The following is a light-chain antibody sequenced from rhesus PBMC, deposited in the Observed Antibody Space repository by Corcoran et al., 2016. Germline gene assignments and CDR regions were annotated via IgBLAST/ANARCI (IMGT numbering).Light chain of an antibody. J-gene: IGKJ1*01. Sequence: EIVVTQSPATLSLSPGERATLSCRASQSVDSYLAWYQQKPGQAPRLLIYGASSRATGIPDRFSGSGSGTDFTLTISSMEPEDVVVYYCQQSSDFWTFGQGTKVEIK. CDR3: QQSSDFWT. CDR2: GAS. V-gene: IGKV3-24*04. CDR1: QSVDSY.